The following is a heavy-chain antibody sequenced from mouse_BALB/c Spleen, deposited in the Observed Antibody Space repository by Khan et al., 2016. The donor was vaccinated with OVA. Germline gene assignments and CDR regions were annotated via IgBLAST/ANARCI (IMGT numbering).Heavy chain of an antibody. CDR2: IYPGISET. Sequence: EVMLVEPGTVLARPGASVKMSCKASGSSFTSYLIHWVKKGPGKGLDWFGVIYPGISETTYTQKSKDKPKLTAGTSANTAYIELSSLTNEDSAVYYCARGGYSSFAYWGQGTLVTVSA. V-gene: IGHV1-5*01. D-gene: IGHD1-3*01. J-gene: IGHJ3*01. CDR1: GSSFTSYL. CDR3: ARGGYSSFAY.